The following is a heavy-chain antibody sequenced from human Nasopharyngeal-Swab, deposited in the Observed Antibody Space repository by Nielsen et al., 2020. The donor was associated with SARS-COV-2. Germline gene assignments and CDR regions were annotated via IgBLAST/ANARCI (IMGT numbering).Heavy chain of an antibody. CDR3: ARVGTTGTTAFDY. CDR2: ISAYNGNT. Sequence: WVRQAPGQGLEWMGWISAYNGNTNYAQKLQGRVTMTTDTSTSTAYMELRSLRSDDTAVYYCARVGTTGTTAFDYWGQGTLVTVS. J-gene: IGHJ4*02. D-gene: IGHD1-1*01. V-gene: IGHV1-18*01.